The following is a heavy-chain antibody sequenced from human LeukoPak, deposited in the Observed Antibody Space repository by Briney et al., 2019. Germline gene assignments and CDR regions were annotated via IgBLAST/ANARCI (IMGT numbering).Heavy chain of an antibody. Sequence: SETLSLTCTVSGGSISSHYWSWIRQPPGKGLEWIGEINHSGSTNYNPSLKSRVTISVDTSKNQFSLKLSSVTAADTAVYYCARVGLGSCSGGSCYSTVNWFDPWGQGTLVTVSS. CDR3: ARVGLGSCSGGSCYSTVNWFDP. CDR1: GGSISSHY. V-gene: IGHV4-34*01. J-gene: IGHJ5*02. D-gene: IGHD2-15*01. CDR2: INHSGST.